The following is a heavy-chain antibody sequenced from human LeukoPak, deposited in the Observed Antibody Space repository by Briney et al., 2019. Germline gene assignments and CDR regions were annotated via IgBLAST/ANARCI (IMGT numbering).Heavy chain of an antibody. D-gene: IGHD5-12*01. J-gene: IGHJ6*02. CDR3: AREGRSGYALFSKYYFYGLDV. CDR1: GFTFSGDW. Sequence: PGGSLRLSCVASGFTFSGDWMHWVRQAPGKGLVWVSRIYSDGSRTSYADSVKGRFTISRDNGKQTLYLQMNSLTAEDTAVYYCAREGRSGYALFSKYYFYGLDVWGQGTTVTVSS. V-gene: IGHV3-74*01. CDR2: IYSDGSRT.